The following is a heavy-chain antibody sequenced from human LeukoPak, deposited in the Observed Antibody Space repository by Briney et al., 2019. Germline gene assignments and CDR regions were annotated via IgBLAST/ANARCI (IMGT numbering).Heavy chain of an antibody. J-gene: IGHJ4*02. CDR3: ARGSSSYTQVMYFDY. D-gene: IGHD3-16*02. Sequence: GGSLRLSCAASGFTFSSYSMNWVRQAPGKGLEWVSYISSSSSTIYYADSVKGRFTISRDNAKNSLHLQMNSLRAEDTAVYYCARGSSSYTQVMYFDYWGQGTLVTVSS. CDR2: ISSSSSTI. V-gene: IGHV3-48*01. CDR1: GFTFSSYS.